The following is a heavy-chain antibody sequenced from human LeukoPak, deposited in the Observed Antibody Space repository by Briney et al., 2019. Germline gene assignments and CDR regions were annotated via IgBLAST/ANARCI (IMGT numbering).Heavy chain of an antibody. D-gene: IGHD2-2*01. V-gene: IGHV3-30*18. CDR2: ISYDGSNK. J-gene: IGHJ4*02. CDR1: GFTFSGYG. Sequence: GGSLRLSCAASGFTFSGYGMHWVRQAPGKGLEWVAVISYDGSNKYYADSVKDRFTISRDNSKNTLYLQMNNLRAEDTAMYYCAKGGYCSSTSCLIGGYWGQGTLVTVSS. CDR3: AKGGYCSSTSCLIGGY.